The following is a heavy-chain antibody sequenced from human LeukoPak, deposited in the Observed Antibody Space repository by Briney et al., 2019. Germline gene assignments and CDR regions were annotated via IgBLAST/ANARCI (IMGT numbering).Heavy chain of an antibody. CDR2: ISSSSSYI. CDR1: GFTFSSYS. CDR3: ARDRKGFGELDIYYYYGMDV. D-gene: IGHD3-10*01. J-gene: IGHJ6*02. Sequence: GGSLRLSCAASGFTFSSYSMNWVRQAPGKGLEWVSSISSSSSYIYYADSVKGRFTISRDNAKNSLYLQMNSLRAEDTAVYYCARDRKGFGELDIYYYYGMDVWGQGTTVTVSS. V-gene: IGHV3-21*01.